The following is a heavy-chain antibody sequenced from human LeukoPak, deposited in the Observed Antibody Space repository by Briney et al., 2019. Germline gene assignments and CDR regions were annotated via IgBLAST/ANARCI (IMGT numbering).Heavy chain of an antibody. CDR3: ARTRGEYYDILTGYYQPPAPYYFDY. V-gene: IGHV4-4*07. CDR1: GGSISSYY. CDR2: IYTSGGT. J-gene: IGHJ4*02. Sequence: SETLSLTCTVSGGSISSYYWSWIRQPAGKGLEWIGRIYTSGGTNYNPSLKSRVTMSVDTSKNQFSLKLSSVTAADTAVYYCARTRGEYYDILTGYYQPPAPYYFDYWGQGTLVTVSS. D-gene: IGHD3-9*01.